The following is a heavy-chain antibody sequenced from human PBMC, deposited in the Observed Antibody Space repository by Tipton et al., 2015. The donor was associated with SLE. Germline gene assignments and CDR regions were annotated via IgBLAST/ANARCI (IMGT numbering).Heavy chain of an antibody. V-gene: IGHV4-61*09. D-gene: IGHD3-3*01. CDR1: GGSISSGSYY. CDR3: ARHYNLFSAFDY. Sequence: TLSLTCTVSGGSISSGSYYWSWIRQPAGKGLEWIGYIYTSGSTNYNPSLKSRVTISVDTSKNQVSLRLTSVTAADTAVYTCARHYNLFSAFDYWGQGTLVTVSS. J-gene: IGHJ4*02. CDR2: IYTSGST.